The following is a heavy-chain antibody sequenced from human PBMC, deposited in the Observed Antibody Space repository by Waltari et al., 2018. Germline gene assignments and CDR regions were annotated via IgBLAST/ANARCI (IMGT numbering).Heavy chain of an antibody. CDR2: VYHSGGT. CDR1: GYSISSGYY. CDR3: AGITTSQGVDY. J-gene: IGHJ4*02. V-gene: IGHV4-38-2*01. Sequence: VQLQESGPGLVKPSETLSLTCAVSGYSISSGYYWGWIRQPTGKGLEWIGSVYHSGGTSCNPSLKIRDTISVDTSKHQFSLKLSSVTASDASVYDWAGITTSQGVDYWGQGTLVTVSS. D-gene: IGHD4-4*01.